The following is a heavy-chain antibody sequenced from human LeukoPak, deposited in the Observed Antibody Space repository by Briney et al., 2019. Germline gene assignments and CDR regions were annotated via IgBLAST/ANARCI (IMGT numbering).Heavy chain of an antibody. J-gene: IGHJ3*02. CDR3: ARDLVTVTKGFDI. CDR1: GDSFSSHY. D-gene: IGHD4-17*01. V-gene: IGHV4-59*11. CDR2: ISHIGRT. Sequence: SETLSLTCAVSGDSFSSHYWTWTRQSPGTGPEWIGYISHIGRTNYNPSLKSRVTISIDTSKNQFSLKLRSVTAADTAVYYCARDLVTVTKGFDIWGQGTMVSVSS.